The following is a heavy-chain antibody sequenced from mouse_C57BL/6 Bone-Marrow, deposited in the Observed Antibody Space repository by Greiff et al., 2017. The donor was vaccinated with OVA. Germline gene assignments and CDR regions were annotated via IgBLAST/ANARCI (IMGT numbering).Heavy chain of an antibody. CDR1: GYAFSSSW. V-gene: IGHV1-82*01. J-gene: IGHJ2*01. Sequence: QVQLKESGPELVKPGASVKISCKASGYAFSSSWMNWVKQRPGKGLEWIGRIYPGDGDTNYNGKFKGKATLTADKSSSTAYMQLSSLTSEDSAVYYCARERYDYDEDYWGQGTTLTVSS. CDR3: ARERYDYDEDY. D-gene: IGHD2-4*01. CDR2: IYPGDGDT.